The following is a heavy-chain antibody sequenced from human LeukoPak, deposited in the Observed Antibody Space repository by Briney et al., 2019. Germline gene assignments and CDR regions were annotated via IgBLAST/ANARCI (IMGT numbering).Heavy chain of an antibody. CDR3: TTTSQKYYDFWSGYFGFDY. D-gene: IGHD3-3*01. CDR1: GFTFSNAW. CDR2: IKSKTDGGTT. Sequence: GGSLRLSCAASGFTFSNAWMSWVRQAPGKGLEWVGRIKSKTDGGTTDYAAPVKGRFTISRDDSNNTLYLQMNSLKTEDTAVYYCTTTSQKYYDFWSGYFGFDYWGQGTLVTVSS. V-gene: IGHV3-15*01. J-gene: IGHJ4*02.